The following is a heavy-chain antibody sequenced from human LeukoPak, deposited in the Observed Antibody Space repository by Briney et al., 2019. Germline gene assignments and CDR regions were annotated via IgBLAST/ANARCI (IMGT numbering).Heavy chain of an antibody. CDR1: GYSFTSYW. CDR2: IYPGDSDT. V-gene: IGHV5-51*01. J-gene: IGHJ6*02. CDR3: ARWGRGRRSSWYGGYRRTEIDYYYYGMDV. D-gene: IGHD6-13*01. Sequence: GESLKISCKGSGYSFTSYWIGWVRQMPGKGLEWMGIIYPGDSDTRYSPSFQGQVTISADKSISTAYLQWSSLKASDTAMYYCARWGRGRRSSWYGGYRRTEIDYYYYGMDVWGQGTTVTVSS.